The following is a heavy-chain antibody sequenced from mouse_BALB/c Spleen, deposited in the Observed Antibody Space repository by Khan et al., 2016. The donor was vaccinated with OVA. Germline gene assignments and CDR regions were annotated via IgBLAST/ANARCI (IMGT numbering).Heavy chain of an antibody. CDR1: GYTFTSYW. CDR2: IFPGNNDT. CDR3: TRAGYGAFAY. V-gene: IGHV1-5*01. Sequence: VQLKQSGTVLARPGASVKMSCKASGYTFTSYWMHWVKQRPGQGLEWIGGIFPGNNDTNYNQRIKGGAKLTAVTSASTANMELNSLTKEASAVYYCTRAGYGAFAYWGQGALVTVSA. D-gene: IGHD1-1*01. J-gene: IGHJ3*01.